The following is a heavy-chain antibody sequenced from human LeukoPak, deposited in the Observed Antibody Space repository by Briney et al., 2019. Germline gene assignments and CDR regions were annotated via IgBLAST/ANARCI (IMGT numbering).Heavy chain of an antibody. CDR1: GFTFSSYW. J-gene: IGHJ4*02. Sequence: PGGSLRLSCAASGFTFSSYWMSWVRQAPGKGLEWVANIKQDGSEKYYVDSVKGRFTISRDNAKNSLYLQMNSLRAEDTAVYYCARDLKLLWFGETRVFDYWGQGTLVTVSS. V-gene: IGHV3-7*01. CDR3: ARDLKLLWFGETRVFDY. D-gene: IGHD3-10*01. CDR2: IKQDGSEK.